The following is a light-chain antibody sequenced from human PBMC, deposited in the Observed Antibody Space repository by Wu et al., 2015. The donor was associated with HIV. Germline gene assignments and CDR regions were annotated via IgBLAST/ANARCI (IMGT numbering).Light chain of an antibody. CDR3: QQYNNWPPGIT. Sequence: EIVMTQSPATLSVSPGERATLSCRASQSVSSNLAWYQQKPGQAPRLLIYGASTRATSIPARFSGSGSGTEFTLTISSLQSEDFAVYYCQQYNNWPPGITFGGGTNVETK. V-gene: IGKV3-15*01. CDR1: QSVSSN. J-gene: IGKJ4*01. CDR2: GAS.